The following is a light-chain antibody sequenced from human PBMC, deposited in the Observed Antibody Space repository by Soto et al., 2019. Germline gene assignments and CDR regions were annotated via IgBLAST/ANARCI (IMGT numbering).Light chain of an antibody. Sequence: EIVLTQSPGTLSLSPGERATLSCGASQSVSSNYLAWYQQKPGQSPRLLIYGASSRATGTPDRFSGSGSGTDFTLTIRRLESEDFAVYYCQQYGNSPYTFGPGTKLEIK. CDR3: QQYGNSPYT. J-gene: IGKJ2*01. V-gene: IGKV3-20*01. CDR2: GAS. CDR1: QSVSSNY.